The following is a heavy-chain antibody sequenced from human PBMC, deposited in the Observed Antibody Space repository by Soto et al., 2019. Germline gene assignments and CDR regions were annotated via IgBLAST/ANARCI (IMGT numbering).Heavy chain of an antibody. CDR3: ARPWGGWYGDAFDI. V-gene: IGHV4-4*02. Sequence: SETLSLTCAVSGGSISSSNWWGWVRQPPGKGLEWIGEIYHSGSTNYNPSLKSRVTISVDKSKNQFSLKLSSVTAADTAVYYCARPWGGWYGDAFDIWGQGTMVTVSS. J-gene: IGHJ3*02. CDR1: GGSISSSNW. CDR2: IYHSGST. D-gene: IGHD6-19*01.